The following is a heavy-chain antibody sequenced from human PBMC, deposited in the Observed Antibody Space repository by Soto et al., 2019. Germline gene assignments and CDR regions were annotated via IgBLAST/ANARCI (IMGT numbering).Heavy chain of an antibody. CDR2: VWYDGSNG. J-gene: IGHJ6*02. Sequence: GGSLRLSCTASGFIFSNFGMHWVRQAPGKGLEWVAGVWYDGSNGVSAESVKGRFTISRDNSKNTLYLQMTSLRAEDTAVYYCARDPRTARASAMDVWGQGTTVPAS. V-gene: IGHV3-33*01. CDR1: GFIFSNFG. D-gene: IGHD6-6*01. CDR3: ARDPRTARASAMDV.